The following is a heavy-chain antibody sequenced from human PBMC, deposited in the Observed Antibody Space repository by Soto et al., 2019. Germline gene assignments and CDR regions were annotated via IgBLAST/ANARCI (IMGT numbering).Heavy chain of an antibody. J-gene: IGHJ4*02. CDR1: GYTFTSYG. CDR2: ISAYNGNT. D-gene: IGHD5-12*01. Sequence: QVQLVQSGAEVKKPGASVKVSCKASGYTFTSYGISWVRQAPGQGLEWMGWISAYNGNTNHAQKLQGRVTRTTDTSTSTAYMEMRSLRSDDTDVYDCAREYLVATTVRAHDYWGQGTLVTVSS. CDR3: AREYLVATTVRAHDY. V-gene: IGHV1-18*01.